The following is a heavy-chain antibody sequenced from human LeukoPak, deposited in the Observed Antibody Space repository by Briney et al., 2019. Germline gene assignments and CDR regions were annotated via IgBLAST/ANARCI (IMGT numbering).Heavy chain of an antibody. V-gene: IGHV3-7*01. J-gene: IGHJ4*02. CDR3: ARERQNKDFWSGGDY. D-gene: IGHD3-3*01. CDR2: IKQDGSEK. CDR1: GFTFSSYA. Sequence: GGSLRLSCAASGFTFSSYAMSWVRQAPGKGLEWVANIKQDGSEKYYVDSAKGRFTVSRDNAKNSLYLQMNTLRPEDTAVYYCARERQNKDFWSGGDYWGQGTLVTVSS.